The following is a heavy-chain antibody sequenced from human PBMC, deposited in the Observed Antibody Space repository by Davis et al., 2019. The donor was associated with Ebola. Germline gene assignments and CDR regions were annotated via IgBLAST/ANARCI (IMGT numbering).Heavy chain of an antibody. CDR3: ARVRAGTLGELSP. J-gene: IGHJ5*02. CDR1: GFPFSSYG. CDR2: IWYDGSNE. Sequence: PGGSLRLSCAASGFPFSSYGMHWVRQAPGKGLEWVALIWYDGSNEYYADSVKGRFTISRDNSKNTLYLQMKSLRADDTAMYYCARVRAGTLGELSPWGQGTLVTVSS. D-gene: IGHD3-16*02. V-gene: IGHV3-33*01.